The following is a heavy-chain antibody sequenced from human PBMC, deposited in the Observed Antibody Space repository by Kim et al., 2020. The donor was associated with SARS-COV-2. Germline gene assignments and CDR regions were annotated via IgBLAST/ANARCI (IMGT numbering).Heavy chain of an antibody. D-gene: IGHD1-26*01. CDR1: GGSFRGYY. CDR3: AVGDDQAFDI. CDR2: IKHGGST. J-gene: IGHJ3*02. V-gene: IGHV4-34*01. Sequence: SETLSLSCAVYGGSFRGYYWSWIRQPPGKGLEWIGEIKHGGSTNYKPSLKSRVTMSVDTSKNQFSLKLSSVTAADTAVYYCAVGDDQAFDIWGQGTMVTV.